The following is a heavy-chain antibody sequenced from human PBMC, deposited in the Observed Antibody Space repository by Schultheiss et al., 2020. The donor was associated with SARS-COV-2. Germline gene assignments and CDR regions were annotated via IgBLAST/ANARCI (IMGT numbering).Heavy chain of an antibody. CDR1: GFTFSSYG. D-gene: IGHD6-13*01. Sequence: GGSLRLSCAASGFTFSSYGMHWVRQAPGKGLEWVAVIWYDGSNKYYADSVKGRFTISRHNSKNTLYLQMNSLRAEDTAVYYCASFFYSSSWYGIHYYYGMDVWGQGTTVTVSS. CDR3: ASFFYSSSWYGIHYYYGMDV. CDR2: IWYDGSNK. V-gene: IGHV3-33*08. J-gene: IGHJ6*02.